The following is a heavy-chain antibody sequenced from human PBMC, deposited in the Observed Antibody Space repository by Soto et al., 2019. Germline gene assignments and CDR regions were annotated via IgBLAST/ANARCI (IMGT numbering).Heavy chain of an antibody. CDR1: GFSLITTGVG. J-gene: IGHJ4*02. V-gene: IGHV2-5*01. CDR2: IYWHDDE. CDR3: AHRGGATVGLYYFDY. Sequence: EPGPTLVNPTQTLTLTCTFSGFSLITTGVGVSWIRQPPGKALEWLALIYWHDDERYSPSLKSRLTITKDTSKNQVVLTMTNMDPVDTATYYCAHRGGATVGLYYFDYWGQGALVTVSS. D-gene: IGHD3-16*01.